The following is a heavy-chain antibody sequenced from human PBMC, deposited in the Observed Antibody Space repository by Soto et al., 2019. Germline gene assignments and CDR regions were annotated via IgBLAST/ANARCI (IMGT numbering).Heavy chain of an antibody. Sequence: EVQLLESGGGLVQPGGSLRRSCAASGFTFSSYAMNWVRQAPGKGLEWVSAISGSGGSTYYADSVKGRFTISRDSSKNTLYLQMNSLRAEDTAVYYCAKRHSWSPALVLDIWGQGTMVTVSS. J-gene: IGHJ3*02. CDR1: GFTFSSYA. V-gene: IGHV3-23*01. CDR3: AKRHSWSPALVLDI. CDR2: ISGSGGST.